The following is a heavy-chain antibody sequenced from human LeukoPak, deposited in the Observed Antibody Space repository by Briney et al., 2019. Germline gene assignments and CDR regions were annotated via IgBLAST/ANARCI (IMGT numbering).Heavy chain of an antibody. CDR3: ARTQLWFGFDY. CDR2: IYHSGST. J-gene: IGHJ4*02. CDR1: GYSISSGYY. Sequence: KPSETLSLTCAVSGYSISSGYYWGWIRQPPGKGLEWIGSIYHSGSTYYNPSLKSRVTIPVDTSKNQFSLKLSSVTAADTAVYYCARTQLWFGFDYWGQGNLVTVSS. V-gene: IGHV4-38-2*01. D-gene: IGHD3-10*01.